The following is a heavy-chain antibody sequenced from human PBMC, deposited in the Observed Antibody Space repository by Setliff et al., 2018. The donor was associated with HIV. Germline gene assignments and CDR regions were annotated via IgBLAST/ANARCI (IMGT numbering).Heavy chain of an antibody. CDR1: GDSITRGSYY. D-gene: IGHD1-26*01. CDR2: IYTSGKT. J-gene: IGHJ2*01. V-gene: IGHV4-61*09. Sequence: PSETLSLTCTVSGDSITRGSYYWSWIRQPAGKGLEWIGHIYTSGKTHYSPSLKSRITISADTSKNQLSPNLSSGTAADTAVYYCARAAYSGTYLWGPSTDLWGRGTLVTVSS. CDR3: ARAAYSGTYLWGPSTDL.